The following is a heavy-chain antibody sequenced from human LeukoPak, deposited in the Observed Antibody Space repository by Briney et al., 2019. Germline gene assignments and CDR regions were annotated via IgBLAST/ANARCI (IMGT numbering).Heavy chain of an antibody. V-gene: IGHV3-21*01. CDR2: ITGGSHYI. CDR3: ARRGAEFDY. J-gene: IGHJ4*02. CDR1: GFTFSTST. Sequence: GGSLRLSCAASGFTFSTSTMNWVRQAPGKGLEWVSYITGGSHYIYYADSVKGRFTISRDNAKNSLYLQMNNLRAEDTAVYYCARRGAEFDYWGLGTLVTVSS. D-gene: IGHD1-26*01.